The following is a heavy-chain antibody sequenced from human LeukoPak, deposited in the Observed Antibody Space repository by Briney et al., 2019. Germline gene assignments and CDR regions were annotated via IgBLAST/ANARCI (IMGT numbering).Heavy chain of an antibody. CDR3: ARESGYDILTGYKYYFDY. J-gene: IGHJ4*02. V-gene: IGHV1-46*01. D-gene: IGHD3-9*01. CDR1: EYTFTSYY. CDR2: INPSGGST. Sequence: ASVKVSCKASEYTFTSYYMHWVRQAPGQGLEWMGMINPSGGSTRYAQKFQGRVTMTRDTSTSTVYMELSSLRSEDTAVYYCARESGYDILTGYKYYFDYWGQGTLVTVSS.